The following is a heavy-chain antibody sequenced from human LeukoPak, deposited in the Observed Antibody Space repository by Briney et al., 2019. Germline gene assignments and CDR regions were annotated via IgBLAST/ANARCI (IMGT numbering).Heavy chain of an antibody. CDR3: GRAFPPLRTSSAGDL. V-gene: IGHV3-21*01. D-gene: IGHD3-16*01. CDR1: GFTFSDYD. CDR2: ISYLSSHV. J-gene: IGHJ4*02. Sequence: NPGGSLRLSCSASGFTFSDYDMNWVRQAPGKGLEWVSYISYLSSHVYYGDSVKGRFSISRDNAKNSLYLQMNSLGAEDTAIYYCGRAFPPLRTSSAGDLWGQGILVTVSS.